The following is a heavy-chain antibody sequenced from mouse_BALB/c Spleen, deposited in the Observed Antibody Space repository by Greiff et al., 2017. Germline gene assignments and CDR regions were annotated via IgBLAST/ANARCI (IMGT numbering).Heavy chain of an antibody. V-gene: IGHV2-6-7*01. D-gene: IGHD2-10*01. Sequence: VKLMESGPGLVAPSQSLSITCTVSGFSLTGYGVNWVRQPPGKGLEWLGMIWGDGSTDYNSALKSRLSISKDNSKSQVFLKMNSLQTDDTARYYCARDRAYYGNYGDAMDYWGQGTSVTVSS. CDR3: ARDRAYYGNYGDAMDY. CDR1: GFSLTGYG. J-gene: IGHJ4*01. CDR2: IWGDGST.